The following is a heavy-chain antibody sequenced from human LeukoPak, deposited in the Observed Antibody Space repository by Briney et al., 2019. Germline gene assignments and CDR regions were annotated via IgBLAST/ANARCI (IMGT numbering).Heavy chain of an antibody. CDR3: ARAERVGNSLFAY. CDR1: GYSFSSYW. V-gene: IGHV5-51*01. D-gene: IGHD4-23*01. J-gene: IGHJ4*02. Sequence: GESLKISCKGSGYSFSSYWIGWVRQMPGKGLEWVGIFYPGDSDTRYSPSFQGQVTISADKSISTAYLQWSSLKASDTAVYYCARAERVGNSLFAYWGQGTLVTVSS. CDR2: FYPGDSDT.